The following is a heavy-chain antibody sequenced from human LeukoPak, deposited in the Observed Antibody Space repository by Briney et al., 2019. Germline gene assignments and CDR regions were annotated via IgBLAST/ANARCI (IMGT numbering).Heavy chain of an antibody. Sequence: GGSLRLSCAASGFTFSSYGMSWVRQAPGKGLEWVSAISGSGGSTYYADSVKGRFTISRDNSKNTLYLQMNSLRAEDTAVYYCAKVSIFGDCYLDYWGQGTLVTVSS. J-gene: IGHJ4*02. D-gene: IGHD2-21*02. V-gene: IGHV3-23*01. CDR2: ISGSGGST. CDR3: AKVSIFGDCYLDY. CDR1: GFTFSSYG.